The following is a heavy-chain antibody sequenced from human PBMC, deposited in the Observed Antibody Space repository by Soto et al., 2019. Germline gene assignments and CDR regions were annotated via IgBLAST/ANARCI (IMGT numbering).Heavy chain of an antibody. Sequence: SETLSLTCAVYGGSFSDYYWTWIRQPPGKGLEWIGEINHSGSTNCNPSLKSRLTISKDTSKSQVVLTMTNMDPVDTATYYCARIHGYSSRTGFDPWGQGTLVTVSS. CDR2: INHSGST. D-gene: IGHD6-13*01. J-gene: IGHJ5*02. CDR3: ARIHGYSSRTGFDP. CDR1: GGSFSDYY. V-gene: IGHV4-34*01.